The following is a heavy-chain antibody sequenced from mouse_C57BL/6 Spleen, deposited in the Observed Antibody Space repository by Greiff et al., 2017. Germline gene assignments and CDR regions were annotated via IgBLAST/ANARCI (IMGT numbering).Heavy chain of an antibody. CDR1: GYTFTSYW. CDR3: RRGNVFDY. V-gene: IGHV1-53*01. Sequence: VQLQQSGTELVKPGASVKLSCTASGYTFTSYWMHWVKQRPGQGLEWIGYINPSSGGINYTEKFKGKATMTVDKSTSTAYLQLSSLTSEDSAVXCCRRGNVFDYWGQGTTLTVSS. J-gene: IGHJ2*01. CDR2: INPSSGGI.